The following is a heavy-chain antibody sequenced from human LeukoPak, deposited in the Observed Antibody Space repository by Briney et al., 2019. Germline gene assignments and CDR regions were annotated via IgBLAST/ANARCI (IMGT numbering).Heavy chain of an antibody. CDR1: GFTFSSYG. J-gene: IGHJ4*02. CDR3: AIDSSGYYLMGLAFDY. D-gene: IGHD3-22*01. CDR2: IRYDGSNK. V-gene: IGHV3-30*02. Sequence: PGGSLRLSCAASGFTFSSYGMHWVRQAPGKGLEWVAFIRYDGSNKYYADSVKGRFTISRDNSKNTLYLQMNSLRAEDTAVYYCAIDSSGYYLMGLAFDYWGQGTLVTVSS.